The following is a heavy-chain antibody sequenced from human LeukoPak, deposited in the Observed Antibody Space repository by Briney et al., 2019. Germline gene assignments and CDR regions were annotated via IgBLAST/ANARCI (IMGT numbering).Heavy chain of an antibody. Sequence: GGSLRLSCAASGFTFSTYWMHWVRQAPGKGLVWLSCINNDGSSATYADSVKGRFTISRDSSKSTLYLQMNSLRAEDTAVYYCAKELTVGTTSKNLDYWGQGTLDTVSS. CDR2: INNDGSSA. CDR1: GFTFSTYW. CDR3: AKELTVGTTSKNLDY. D-gene: IGHD1-26*01. V-gene: IGHV3-74*01. J-gene: IGHJ4*02.